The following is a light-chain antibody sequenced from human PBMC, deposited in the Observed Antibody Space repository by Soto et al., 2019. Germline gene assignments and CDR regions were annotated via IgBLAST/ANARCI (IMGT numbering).Light chain of an antibody. CDR3: QHYGSLVLT. CDR2: GAS. V-gene: IGKV3-20*01. CDR1: QSVSSTY. Sequence: EIVLTQSPGTLSLSPGERATLSCSASQSVSSTYLAWYQQKPGQAPRLLIYGASSRATGIPDRFSGSGSGTDFNLTISRLEPEDFAVYYCQHYGSLVLTFGGGTKVEIK. J-gene: IGKJ4*01.